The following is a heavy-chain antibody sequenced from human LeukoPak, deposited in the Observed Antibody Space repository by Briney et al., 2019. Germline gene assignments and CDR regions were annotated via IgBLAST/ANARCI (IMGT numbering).Heavy chain of an antibody. J-gene: IGHJ4*02. Sequence: GGSLRLSCAASGFTLSTASMNWVRQAPGKGLEWISYIDRSSNTIYYADSVKGRFTISRDSAKNSLYLQMNSLRAEDTAVYFCADNLSRWGQGTLVTVSS. CDR2: IDRSSNTI. V-gene: IGHV3-48*04. D-gene: IGHD1-1*01. CDR1: GFTLSTAS. CDR3: ADNLSR.